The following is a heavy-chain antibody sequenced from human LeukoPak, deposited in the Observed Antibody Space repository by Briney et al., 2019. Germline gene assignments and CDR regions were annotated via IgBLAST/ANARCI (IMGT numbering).Heavy chain of an antibody. V-gene: IGHV1-8*01. D-gene: IGHD3-10*01. CDR2: MNPNSGNT. CDR3: ARWSARITRVGGVITVFGHYVMDV. Sequence: ASVKVSCKASGYTFTSYDINWVRQATGQGLEWMGWMNPNSGNTGYAQKFQGRVTMTRNTSISTAYMELSSLRSEDTAVYYCARWSARITRVGGVITVFGHYVMDVWGQGTTVTVSS. CDR1: GYTFTSYD. J-gene: IGHJ6*02.